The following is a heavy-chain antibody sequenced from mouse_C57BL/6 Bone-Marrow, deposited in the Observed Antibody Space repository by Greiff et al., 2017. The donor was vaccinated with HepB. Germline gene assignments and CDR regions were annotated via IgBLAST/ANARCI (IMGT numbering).Heavy chain of an antibody. V-gene: IGHV1-76*01. J-gene: IGHJ4*01. Sequence: QVQLQQSGAELVRPGASVKLSCKASGYTFTDYYINWVKQRPGQGLEWIARIYPGSGNTYYNEKFKGKATLTAEKSSSTAYMQLSSLTSEDSAVYFCARRAAQAPYYAMDYWGQGTSVTVSS. CDR2: IYPGSGNT. CDR1: GYTFTDYY. CDR3: ARRAAQAPYYAMDY. D-gene: IGHD3-2*02.